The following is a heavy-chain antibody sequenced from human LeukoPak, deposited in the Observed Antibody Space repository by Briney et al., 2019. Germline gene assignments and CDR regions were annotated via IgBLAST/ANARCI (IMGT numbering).Heavy chain of an antibody. CDR2: INHSGST. D-gene: IGHD5-18*01. Sequence: SETLSLTCTVSGVSISSYYWSWIRQPPGKGLEWIGEINHSGSTNYNPSLKSRVTISVDTSKNQFSLKLSSVTAADTAVYYCARGHLRRIQQSGYNAWGQGTLVTVSS. V-gene: IGHV4-34*01. J-gene: IGHJ5*02. CDR1: GVSISSYY. CDR3: ARGHLRRIQQSGYNA.